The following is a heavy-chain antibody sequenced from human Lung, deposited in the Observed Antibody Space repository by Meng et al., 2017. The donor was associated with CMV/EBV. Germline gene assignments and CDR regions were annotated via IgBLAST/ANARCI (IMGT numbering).Heavy chain of an antibody. CDR2: IYSAGNT. V-gene: IGHV3-66*02. Sequence: GGSLRPXCAASGFTAETNYMSWVRQAPGKGLEWVSNIYSAGNTYYADSVKGRFTISRDNSKNTLSLQRNSLRVEDTAVYYCARDLVVPAAIQYYYHNYGMDVXGQGXTVTVSS. CDR1: GFTAETNY. D-gene: IGHD2-2*01. J-gene: IGHJ6*02. CDR3: ARDLVVPAAIQYYYHNYGMDV.